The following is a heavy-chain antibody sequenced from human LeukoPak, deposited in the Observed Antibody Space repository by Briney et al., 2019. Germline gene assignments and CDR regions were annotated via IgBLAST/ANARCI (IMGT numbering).Heavy chain of an antibody. D-gene: IGHD6-13*01. CDR3: ARRSGSSWSAFDY. V-gene: IGHV4-59*08. J-gene: IGHJ4*02. Sequence: SETLSLTCTVSGGSISSYYWSWIRQPPGKGLEWIGYIYYSGSTNYNPSLKSRVTISVDTSKNQFSLKLSSVTAADTAVYYCARRSGSSWSAFDYWGQGTLVTVSS. CDR2: IYYSGST. CDR1: GGSISSYY.